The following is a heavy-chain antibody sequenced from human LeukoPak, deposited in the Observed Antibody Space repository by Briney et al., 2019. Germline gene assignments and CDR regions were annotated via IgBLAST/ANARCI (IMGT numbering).Heavy chain of an antibody. Sequence: GGSLRLSCAASGFTFTTYTMSWVRQAPGKGLAWVSAISGSGGTTYYADSVKGRFTISRDNSKNTLSLQMNSLRAEDTAVYYCAKPIQGGDYIDYWGQGTLVTVSS. CDR1: GFTFTTYT. J-gene: IGHJ4*02. CDR2: ISGSGGTT. V-gene: IGHV3-23*01. CDR3: AKPIQGGDYIDY. D-gene: IGHD3-16*01.